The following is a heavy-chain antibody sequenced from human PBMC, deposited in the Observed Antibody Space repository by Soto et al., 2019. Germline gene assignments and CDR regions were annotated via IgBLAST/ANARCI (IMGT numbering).Heavy chain of an antibody. Sequence: PSETLSLTCTVSGGSISSGGYYWSWIRKHPGKGLEWIGYIYYSGSTYYNPSLKSRVTISVDTSKNQFSLKLSSVTAADTAVYYCARDQESSGGGMDVWGQGTTVTVSS. J-gene: IGHJ6*02. CDR2: IYYSGST. CDR3: ARDQESSGGGMDV. V-gene: IGHV4-31*03. D-gene: IGHD2-15*01. CDR1: GGSISSGGYY.